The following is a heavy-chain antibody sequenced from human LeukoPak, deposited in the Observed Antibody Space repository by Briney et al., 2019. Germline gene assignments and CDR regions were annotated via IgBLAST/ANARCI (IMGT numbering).Heavy chain of an antibody. D-gene: IGHD1-26*01. Sequence: GGSLRLSCAASGFTFSSYGMHWVRQAPGKGLEWVAVISYDGSNKYYADSVKGRFTISRDNSKSTLYLQMNSLRAEDTAVYYCAKFDSGSYIYFYYHGMDVWGQGTTVTVSS. CDR2: ISYDGSNK. J-gene: IGHJ6*02. CDR1: GFTFSSYG. CDR3: AKFDSGSYIYFYYHGMDV. V-gene: IGHV3-30*18.